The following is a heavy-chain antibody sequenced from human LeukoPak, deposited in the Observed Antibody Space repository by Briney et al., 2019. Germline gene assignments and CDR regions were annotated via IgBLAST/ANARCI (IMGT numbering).Heavy chain of an antibody. CDR3: ARDFRNSGWGSDY. J-gene: IGHJ4*02. Sequence: GGSLRLSCAASGFMFSGYWMSWVRQAPGKGLEWVADINQDGSEKYYVDSVKGRFTISRDNAKNSLFFEMNSLRVEDTSVYYCARDFRNSGWGSDYWGQGTLVTVSS. CDR2: INQDGSEK. D-gene: IGHD6-19*01. V-gene: IGHV3-7*04. CDR1: GFMFSGYW.